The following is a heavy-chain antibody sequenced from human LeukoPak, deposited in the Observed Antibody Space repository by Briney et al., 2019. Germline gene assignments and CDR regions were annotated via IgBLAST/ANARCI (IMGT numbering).Heavy chain of an antibody. Sequence: SETLSLTCTVSGGSISHYYWSWIRQPPGKGLEWIGYIYYSGTTNYNPSLKSRVTISVDPSNNQFSLKLNSVTAADTAVYYCAREDPQTKVPEGMDIWGQGTTVTVSS. J-gene: IGHJ6*02. CDR2: IYYSGTT. D-gene: IGHD4/OR15-4a*01. V-gene: IGHV4-59*01. CDR3: AREDPQTKVPEGMDI. CDR1: GGSISHYY.